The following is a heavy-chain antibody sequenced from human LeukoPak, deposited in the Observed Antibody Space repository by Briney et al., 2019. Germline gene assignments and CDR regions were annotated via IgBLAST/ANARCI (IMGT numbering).Heavy chain of an antibody. J-gene: IGHJ4*02. CDR2: MSPNSGDT. D-gene: IGHD7-27*01. Sequence: ASVKVSCKASGGTFSSYAISWVRQATGQGLEWMGWMSPNSGDTGYAQKFQGRITMTSDSSISTAYMELSSLRSEDTAIYYCVRTPPNWGFDYWGQGTLVTVSS. CDR1: GGTFSSYA. CDR3: VRTPPNWGFDY. V-gene: IGHV1-8*02.